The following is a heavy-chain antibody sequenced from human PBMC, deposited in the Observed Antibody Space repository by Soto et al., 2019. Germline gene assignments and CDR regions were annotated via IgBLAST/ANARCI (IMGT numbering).Heavy chain of an antibody. CDR2: PYYRTKWYN. D-gene: IGHD1-26*01. CDR1: GHNVSSNSAA. J-gene: IGHJ5*02. CDR3: ARWHGRIGGAVKCWFDL. V-gene: IGHV6-1*01. Sequence: SQTLSLTYVISGHNVSSNSAAWNWIRQSPSRGLEWLGRPYYRTKWYNDYALSVKNRIRINQDISKNQFYLQLNSVTPDVLAVYFCARWHGRIGGAVKCWFDLWGQGTLDPVPP.